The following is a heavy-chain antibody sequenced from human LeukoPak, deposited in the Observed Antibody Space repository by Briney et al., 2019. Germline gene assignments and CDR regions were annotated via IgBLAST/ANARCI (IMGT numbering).Heavy chain of an antibody. D-gene: IGHD6-19*01. V-gene: IGHV3-23*01. J-gene: IGHJ1*01. CDR2: ISGSGGST. CDR3: AKVGYSSGWHI. CDR1: GFAFSDYG. Sequence: GGSLRLSCAASGFAFSDYGMSWVRQAPGKGLEWVSAISGSGGSTYYADSVKGRFTISRDNSKNTLYLQMNSLRAEDTAVYYCAKVGYSSGWHIWGQGTLVTVSS.